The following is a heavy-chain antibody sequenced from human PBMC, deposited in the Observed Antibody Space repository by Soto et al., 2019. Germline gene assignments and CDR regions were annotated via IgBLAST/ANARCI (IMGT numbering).Heavy chain of an antibody. CDR2: INHSGST. D-gene: IGHD3-3*01. Sequence: QVQLQQWGAGLLKPSETLSLTCAVYGGSFSGYYWSWIRQPPGKGLEWIGEINHSGSTNYNPSLKSRVTISVDTSMNQFSLKLSSVTAADTAVYYCARGGYDFWSGYYTYYFDYWGQGTLVTVSS. J-gene: IGHJ4*02. CDR1: GGSFSGYY. CDR3: ARGGYDFWSGYYTYYFDY. V-gene: IGHV4-34*01.